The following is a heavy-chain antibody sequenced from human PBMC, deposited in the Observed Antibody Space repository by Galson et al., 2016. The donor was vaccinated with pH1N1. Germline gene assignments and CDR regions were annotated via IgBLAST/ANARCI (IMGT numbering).Heavy chain of an antibody. J-gene: IGHJ3*02. Sequence: LRLSCAASGFDFPNKWMHWVRQVPGKGLVWVSLIHPDGNVIVDADPVKGRFTISRDNAKNTLYLQMNSLRVEDTAVYYCARDGLGAFDMWGQGTMVIVSS. V-gene: IGHV3-74*03. CDR1: GFDFPNKW. D-gene: IGHD7-27*01. CDR2: IHPDGNVI. CDR3: ARDGLGAFDM.